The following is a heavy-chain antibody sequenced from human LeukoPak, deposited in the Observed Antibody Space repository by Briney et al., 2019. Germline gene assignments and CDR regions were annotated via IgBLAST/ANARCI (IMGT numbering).Heavy chain of an antibody. V-gene: IGHV1-2*02. CDR3: GRDNYQYGMDV. CDR1: GYTFTAYH. D-gene: IGHD1-1*01. CDR2: ISPESGGS. Sequence: ASVKVSCKASGYTFTAYHIHWVRQAPGQGLEWMGWISPESGGSSYAQNFQGRVSMTRDTSISTAYMELSSLRSDDTAVFYCGRDNYQYGMDVWGQGTTVTVSS. J-gene: IGHJ6*02.